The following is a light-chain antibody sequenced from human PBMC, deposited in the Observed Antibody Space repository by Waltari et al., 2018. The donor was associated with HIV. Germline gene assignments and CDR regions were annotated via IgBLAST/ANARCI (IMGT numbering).Light chain of an antibody. J-gene: IGKJ4*01. CDR2: GAS. V-gene: IGKV3-15*01. Sequence: EIVMTQSPATLSVSPGEGATLSCRASQSVSSNVAWYQQKPGQAPRLLIYGASTRDTGIPARFSGSGSGTEFTLTISSQQSEDFAVYYCQQYNNWPALTFGGGTKVEIK. CDR1: QSVSSN. CDR3: QQYNNWPALT.